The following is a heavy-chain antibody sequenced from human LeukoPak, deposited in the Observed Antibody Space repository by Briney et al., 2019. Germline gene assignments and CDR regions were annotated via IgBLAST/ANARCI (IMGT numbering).Heavy chain of an antibody. V-gene: IGHV3-11*04. D-gene: IGHD3-22*01. CDR2: ISSSGSTI. CDR1: GFTFSDYY. J-gene: IGHJ4*02. CDR3: AGTLEYYSDSSGYYYFDS. Sequence: GGSLRLSCAASGFTFSDYYMSWIRQAPGKGLEWVSYISSSGSTIYYADSVKGRFTISRDNAKNSLYLQMNSLRAEDTAVYCCAGTLEYYSDSSGYYYFDSWGQGTLVTVTS.